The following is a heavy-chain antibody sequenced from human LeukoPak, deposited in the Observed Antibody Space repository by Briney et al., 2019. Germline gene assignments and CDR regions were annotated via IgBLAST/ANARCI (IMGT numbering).Heavy chain of an antibody. CDR3: AYLLDYYDSSGTDY. CDR1: GGSISSSNW. CDR2: IYHSGST. J-gene: IGHJ4*02. V-gene: IGHV4-4*02. Sequence: SETLSLTRAVSGGSISSSNWWSWVRQPPGKGLEWIGEIYHSGSTNYNPCRKSRVTISVDKSKNQFSLKLSSVTAADTAVYYCAYLLDYYDSSGTDYWGQGTLVTVSS. D-gene: IGHD3-22*01.